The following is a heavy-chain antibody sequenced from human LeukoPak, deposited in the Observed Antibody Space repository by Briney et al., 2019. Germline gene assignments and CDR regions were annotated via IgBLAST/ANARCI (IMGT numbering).Heavy chain of an antibody. D-gene: IGHD3-10*01. V-gene: IGHV3-23*01. CDR3: ARGGPSVKMIRGDFDH. CDR2: ISGSGDTT. Sequence: GGSLRLSCSGTGFTFSNYAMSWVRQAPGKGLEWVSVISGSGDTTEYADSVKGRFAISRVNSDNTVYLEMNRLRVEDTAVYYCARGGPSVKMIRGDFDHWGQGTLVTVSS. CDR1: GFTFSNYA. J-gene: IGHJ4*02.